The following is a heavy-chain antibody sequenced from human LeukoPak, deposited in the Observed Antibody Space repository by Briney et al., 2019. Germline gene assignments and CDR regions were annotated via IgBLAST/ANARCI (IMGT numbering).Heavy chain of an antibody. CDR3: ARDPLTSRGSYFDL. CDR2: IYYSGST. J-gene: IGHJ2*01. D-gene: IGHD2-2*01. Sequence: SQTLSFTCSVSACSVSSVDYYWSSIRQPPGKVLEWIGYIYYSGSTYYNPSLKSRVTISVDTSKNQFSLKLSSVTAADTAVYYCARDPLTSRGSYFDLWGRGTLVTVSS. CDR1: ACSVSSVDYY. V-gene: IGHV4-30-4*08.